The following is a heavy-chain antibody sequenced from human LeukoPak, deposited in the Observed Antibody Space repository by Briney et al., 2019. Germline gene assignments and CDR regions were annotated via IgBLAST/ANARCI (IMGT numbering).Heavy chain of an antibody. D-gene: IGHD3-22*01. Sequence: SETLSLTCAVSGYSISSDYYWAWIRQPPGKGLEWIGSIYHSGSTYYNPSLKGRLIISVDTSKNQFSLKLTSVTAADTAVYYCAKGTDYYRKGFDYWGQGTLVTVSS. V-gene: IGHV4-38-2*01. CDR2: IYHSGST. CDR3: AKGTDYYRKGFDY. CDR1: GYSISSDYY. J-gene: IGHJ4*02.